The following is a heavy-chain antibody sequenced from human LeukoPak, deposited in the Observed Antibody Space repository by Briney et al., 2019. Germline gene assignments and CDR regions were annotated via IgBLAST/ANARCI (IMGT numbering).Heavy chain of an antibody. CDR2: IYYSGST. CDR3: AGDYGDYSVYFDY. Sequence: SETLSLTCTVSGGSISSCYWSWIRQPPGKGLEWIGYIYYSGSTNYNPSLKSRVTISVDTSKNQFSLKLSSVTAADTAVYYCAGDYGDYSVYFDYWGQGTLVTVSS. V-gene: IGHV4-59*08. CDR1: GGSISSCY. D-gene: IGHD4-17*01. J-gene: IGHJ4*02.